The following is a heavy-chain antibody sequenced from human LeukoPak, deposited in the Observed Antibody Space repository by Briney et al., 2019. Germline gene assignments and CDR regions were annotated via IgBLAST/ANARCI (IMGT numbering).Heavy chain of an antibody. Sequence: SETLSLTCAVYGGSFSGYYWSWIRQPPGKGLEWIGEINHSGSTNYNPSLKSRVTISVDTSKNQFSLKLSSVTAADTAVHYCARGSGYDILTGPHDDAFDIWGQGTMVTVSS. D-gene: IGHD3-9*01. J-gene: IGHJ3*02. CDR1: GGSFSGYY. CDR3: ARGSGYDILTGPHDDAFDI. CDR2: INHSGST. V-gene: IGHV4-34*01.